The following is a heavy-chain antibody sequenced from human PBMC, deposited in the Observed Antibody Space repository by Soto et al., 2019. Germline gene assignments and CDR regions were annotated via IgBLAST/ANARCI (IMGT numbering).Heavy chain of an antibody. Sequence: GGSLRLSCAASGFTFSSYSMNWVRQAPGKGLEWVSSISSSSYIYYADSVKGRFTISRDNAKNSLYLQMNSLRAEDTAVYYCARDLTSSGWSYYFDYWGQGTLVTVSS. J-gene: IGHJ4*02. V-gene: IGHV3-21*01. CDR2: ISSSSYI. D-gene: IGHD6-19*01. CDR3: ARDLTSSGWSYYFDY. CDR1: GFTFSSYS.